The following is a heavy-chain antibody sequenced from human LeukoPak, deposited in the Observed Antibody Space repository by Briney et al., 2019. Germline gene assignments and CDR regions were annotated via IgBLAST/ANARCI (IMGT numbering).Heavy chain of an antibody. CDR1: GYTFTGYY. Sequence: ASVKVSCKASGYTFTGYYMHWVRQAPGKGLEWMGGFDPEDGETIYAQKFQGRVTMTEDTSTDTAYMELSSLRSEDTAVYYCATFTITMVPASFDYWGQGTLVTVSS. CDR2: FDPEDGET. J-gene: IGHJ4*02. CDR3: ATFTITMVPASFDY. D-gene: IGHD3-10*01. V-gene: IGHV1-24*01.